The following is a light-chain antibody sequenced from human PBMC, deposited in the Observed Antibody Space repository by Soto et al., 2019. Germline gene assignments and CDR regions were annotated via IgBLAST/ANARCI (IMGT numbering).Light chain of an antibody. CDR2: DVN. V-gene: IGLV2-11*01. CDR3: CSYAGSYTLYV. J-gene: IGLJ1*01. CDR1: SSDVGRYNY. Sequence: QSALTQPRSVSGSPGQPVTISCTGTSSDVGRYNYVSWYQQYPGKAPKLMIYDVNKRPSGVPDRFSGSKSDNTASLTISGLQAEDEADYYCCSYAGSYTLYVFGTGTKLTVL.